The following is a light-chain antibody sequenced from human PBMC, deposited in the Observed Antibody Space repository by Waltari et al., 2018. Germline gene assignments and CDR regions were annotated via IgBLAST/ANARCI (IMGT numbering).Light chain of an antibody. Sequence: SFDLTQPPSVSVSPGQAASVTCSGDGLPTKLAYWFQKKSGQAPVLIIYDDNKRPSGIPERCSASGSGTMATLTISGAQVEDEADYFCYTEDSTWGAFGGGTKLTVL. CDR2: DDN. CDR1: GLPTKL. CDR3: YTEDSTWGA. V-gene: IGLV3-10*01. J-gene: IGLJ2*01.